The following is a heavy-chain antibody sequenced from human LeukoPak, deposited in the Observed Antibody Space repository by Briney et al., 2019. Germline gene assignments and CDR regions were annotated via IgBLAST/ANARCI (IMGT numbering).Heavy chain of an antibody. CDR1: GYTFTSYD. V-gene: IGHV1-8*01. CDR2: MNPNSGNT. J-gene: IGHJ4*02. Sequence: ASVKVSCKASGYTFTSYDINWVRQAPGQGLEWMGWMNPNSGNTGYAQKFQGRVTMTRNTSISTAYMELSSLRSEDTAVYYCARGGFGYNPLDYWGQGTLATVSS. CDR3: ARGGFGYNPLDY. D-gene: IGHD5-24*01.